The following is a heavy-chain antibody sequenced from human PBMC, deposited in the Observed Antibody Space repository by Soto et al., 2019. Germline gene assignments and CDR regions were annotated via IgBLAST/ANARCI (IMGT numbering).Heavy chain of an antibody. D-gene: IGHD6-19*01. CDR1: GDSVSSNSAA. Sequence: SQTLSLTCAISGDSVSSNSAAWNWIRQSPSRGLEWLGRTYYRSKWYNDYAVSVKSRITINPDTSKNQFSLQLNSVTPEDTAVYYCARGRSNFSRIAVAGTYFDYWGQGTLVTVSS. CDR2: TYYRSKWYN. J-gene: IGHJ4*02. V-gene: IGHV6-1*01. CDR3: ARGRSNFSRIAVAGTYFDY.